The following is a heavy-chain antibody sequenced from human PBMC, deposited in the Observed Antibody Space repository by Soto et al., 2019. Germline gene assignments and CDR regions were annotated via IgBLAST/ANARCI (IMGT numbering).Heavy chain of an antibody. D-gene: IGHD1-7*01. J-gene: IGHJ5*02. CDR2: ITGSGRST. CDR1: GFTFGSYA. CDR3: AKTIGPEHLTGTTRVNRFDP. Sequence: LRLSCAASGFTFGSYAMSWVRQAPGGELEWVSAITGSGRSTYYTDSVEGRFAISRDNSRSTLYLQMNGLRAEDTAVYYCAKTIGPEHLTGTTRVNRFDPWGQGTLVTVSS. V-gene: IGHV3-23*01.